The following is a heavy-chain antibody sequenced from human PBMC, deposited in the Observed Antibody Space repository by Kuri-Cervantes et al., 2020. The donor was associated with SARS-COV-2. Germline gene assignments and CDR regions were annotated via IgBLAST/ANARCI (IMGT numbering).Heavy chain of an antibody. CDR3: ARQGFSKGGYFDY. D-gene: IGHD3-3*01. CDR2: IYYSGST. Sequence: GSLRLSCTVSGGSISSYYWSWIRQPPGKGLEWIGYIYYSGSTNYNPSLKSRVTISVDTSKNQFSLKLSSVTAADTAVYYCARQGFSKGGYFDYWGQGTLVTVSS. CDR1: GGSISSYY. J-gene: IGHJ4*02. V-gene: IGHV4-59*08.